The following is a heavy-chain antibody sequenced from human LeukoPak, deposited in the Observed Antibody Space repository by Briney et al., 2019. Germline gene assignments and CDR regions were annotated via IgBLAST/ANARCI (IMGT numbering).Heavy chain of an antibody. Sequence: PGGSLRLSCAASGFTFSSYEMNWVRQAPGKGLEWVSYISSSGSTIYYADSVKGRFTISRDNAKNSLYLQMNSLRAEDTAVYFCARGPYYDILYYFDYWGQGTLVSVPS. V-gene: IGHV3-48*03. CDR2: ISSSGSTI. J-gene: IGHJ4*02. D-gene: IGHD3-9*01. CDR3: ARGPYYDILYYFDY. CDR1: GFTFSSYE.